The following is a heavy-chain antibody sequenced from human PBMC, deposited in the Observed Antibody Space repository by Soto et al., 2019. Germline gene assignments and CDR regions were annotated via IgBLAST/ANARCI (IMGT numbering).Heavy chain of an antibody. J-gene: IGHJ6*02. Sequence: KTSETLSLTCTVSGGSISSSSYYWGWIRQPPGKGLEWIGSIYYSGSTYYNPSLKSRVTISVDTSKNQFSLKLSSVTAADTAVYYCARRSNYYGMDVWGQGTTVTVSS. V-gene: IGHV4-39*01. CDR1: GGSISSSSYY. CDR2: IYYSGST. CDR3: ARRSNYYGMDV.